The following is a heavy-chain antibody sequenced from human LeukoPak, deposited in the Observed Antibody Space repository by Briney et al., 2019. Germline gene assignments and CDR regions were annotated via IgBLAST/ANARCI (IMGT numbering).Heavy chain of an antibody. CDR3: ARVGGYYYDSSGYTYFDY. Sequence: PSETLSLTCTVSGGSISSSSYYWGWIRQPPGKGLEWIGSIYYSGSTYYNPSLKSRVTISIDTSKNQFSLNLSSVTASDTAVYSCARVGGYYYDSSGYTYFDYWGQGTLVTVSS. V-gene: IGHV4-39*07. J-gene: IGHJ4*02. D-gene: IGHD3-22*01. CDR2: IYYSGST. CDR1: GGSISSSSYY.